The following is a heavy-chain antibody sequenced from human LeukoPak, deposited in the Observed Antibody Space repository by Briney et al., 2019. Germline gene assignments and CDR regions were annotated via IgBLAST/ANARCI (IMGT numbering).Heavy chain of an antibody. CDR1: GYTFTSYG. CDR2: ISAYNGNT. CDR3: ARDSNKVVGATAAAFDI. Sequence: ASVKVSCKASGYTFTSYGISWVRQAPGQGLEWMGWISAYNGNTNYAQKLQGRVTMTTDTSTSTAYMELSSLRSEDTAVYYCARDSNKVVGATAAAFDIWGQGTMVTVSS. V-gene: IGHV1-18*01. J-gene: IGHJ3*02. D-gene: IGHD1-26*01.